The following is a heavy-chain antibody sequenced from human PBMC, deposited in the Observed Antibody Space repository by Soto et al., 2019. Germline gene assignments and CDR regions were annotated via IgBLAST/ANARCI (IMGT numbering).Heavy chain of an antibody. V-gene: IGHV3-30*18. Sequence: GGSLRLSCAASGFTFSSYGMHWVRQAPGKGLEWVAVISYDGSNKYYADSVKGRFTISRDNSKNTLYLQMNSLRAEDTAVYYCAKVRRRAAMCCFDYWGQGTLVTVSS. D-gene: IGHD2-2*01. J-gene: IGHJ4*02. CDR1: GFTFSSYG. CDR2: ISYDGSNK. CDR3: AKVRRRAAMCCFDY.